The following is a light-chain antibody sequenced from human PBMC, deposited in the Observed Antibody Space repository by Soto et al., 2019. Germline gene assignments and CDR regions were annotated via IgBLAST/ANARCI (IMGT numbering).Light chain of an antibody. Sequence: SVVRHVGSTSRSRGQTFTISCTGSSSNIGTNTVNWYQQLPGAAPKLLIHSNYQRPSGVPDRFSGSKSGTSASLAISGLLFEVEADYYCAAWDAGLNSYVFGIGTKFTAL. CDR2: SNY. V-gene: IGLV1-44*01. J-gene: IGLJ1*01. CDR3: AAWDAGLNSYV. CDR1: SSNIGTNT.